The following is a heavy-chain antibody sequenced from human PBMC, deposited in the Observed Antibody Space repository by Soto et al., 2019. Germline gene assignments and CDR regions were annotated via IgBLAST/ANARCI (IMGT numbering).Heavy chain of an antibody. Sequence: QVQLVQSGAEVKKPGASVKVSCKAPRYIFTAYFMHWVRQAPGQGLEWMGWINPNNGATTYGLRFQGRVTMTRDTSISTAYRELSSRRSDDTAVYYCAAHDPGARFDPWGQGTLVIVSS. CDR3: AAHDPGARFDP. CDR2: INPNNGAT. CDR1: RYIFTAYF. D-gene: IGHD1-1*01. J-gene: IGHJ5*02. V-gene: IGHV1-2*02.